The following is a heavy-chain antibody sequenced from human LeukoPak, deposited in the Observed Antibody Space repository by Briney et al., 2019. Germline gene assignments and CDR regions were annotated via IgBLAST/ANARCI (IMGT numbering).Heavy chain of an antibody. CDR1: GSSISNYY. CDR2: IYYSGST. CDR3: ARAQKGVQLWLLDAFDI. D-gene: IGHD5-18*01. V-gene: IGHV4-59*12. Sequence: PSETLSLTCTVSGSSISNYYWGWIRQAPGKGLEWIGYIYYSGSTYYSPSLKSRVTISVDTSKNQFSLKLSSVTAADTAVYYCARAQKGVQLWLLDAFDIWGQGTMVTVSS. J-gene: IGHJ3*02.